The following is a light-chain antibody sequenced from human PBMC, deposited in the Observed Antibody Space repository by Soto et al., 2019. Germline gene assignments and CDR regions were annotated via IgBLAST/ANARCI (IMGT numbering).Light chain of an antibody. CDR3: SSYAGSNNLV. CDR2: AVS. Sequence: QSALTRPPSASGSPGQSVTISCTGTRNDVGGYNYVSWYQQHPGKAPKVLIYAVSKRPSGVPDRFSGSKSGNTASLTVSGLQADDEADYYCSSYAGSNNLVFGTGTKVTVL. CDR1: RNDVGGYNY. J-gene: IGLJ1*01. V-gene: IGLV2-8*01.